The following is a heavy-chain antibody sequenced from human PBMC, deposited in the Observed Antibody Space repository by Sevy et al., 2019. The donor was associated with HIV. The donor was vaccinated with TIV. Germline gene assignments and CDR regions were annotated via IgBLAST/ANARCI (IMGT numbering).Heavy chain of an antibody. CDR2: IIPIFGTA. Sequence: ASVKVSCKASGGTFSSYAISWVRQAPGQGLEWMGGIIPIFGTANYAQKFQGRVTITADESTSTAYMELSSLRSEDTAVYYGARDRDSSGHRDDAFDIWGQGTMVTVSS. CDR1: GGTFSSYA. D-gene: IGHD3-22*01. CDR3: ARDRDSSGHRDDAFDI. V-gene: IGHV1-69*13. J-gene: IGHJ3*02.